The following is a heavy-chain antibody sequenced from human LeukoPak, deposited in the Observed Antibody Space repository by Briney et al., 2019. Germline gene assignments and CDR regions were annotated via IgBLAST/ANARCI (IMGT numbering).Heavy chain of an antibody. J-gene: IGHJ3*02. CDR2: ISSNGGST. CDR1: GFTFSSYA. V-gene: IGHV3-64*01. D-gene: IGHD1-26*01. Sequence: GGSLRLSCAASGFTFSSYAMHWVRQAPGKGLEYVSAISSNGGSTYYANSVKGRFTISRDNSKNTLYLQMNSLRAEDTAVYYCARWDNPTGAFDIWGQGTMVTVSS. CDR3: ARWDNPTGAFDI.